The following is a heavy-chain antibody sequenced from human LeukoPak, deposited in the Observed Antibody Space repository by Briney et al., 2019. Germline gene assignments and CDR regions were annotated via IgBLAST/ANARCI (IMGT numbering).Heavy chain of an antibody. CDR1: GFTFSSYW. J-gene: IGHJ5*02. CDR3: ARHGGGWSNYFDP. Sequence: AGGSLRLSCAASGFTFSSYWMSWVRQAPGKGLEWVANIKEDGSDKYYVDSVKGRFTISRDNAKNSLYLRMNSLRAEDTAVYFCARHGGGWSNYFDPWGQGTLVTVTS. V-gene: IGHV3-7*04. CDR2: IKEDGSDK. D-gene: IGHD6-19*01.